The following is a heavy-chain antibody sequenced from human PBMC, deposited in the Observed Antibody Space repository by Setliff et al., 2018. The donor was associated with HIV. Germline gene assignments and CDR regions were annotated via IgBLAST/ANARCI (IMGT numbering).Heavy chain of an antibody. D-gene: IGHD6-19*01. Sequence: SETLSLTCTVSGGSINSNTYFWGWIRQPPGKGLEWIGSIYYSGSTNYNPSLRSRVIIPVDTSKNQFSLKLSSVTAADTAVYYCARRSGWYDYWGQGTLVTVSS. J-gene: IGHJ4*02. V-gene: IGHV4-39*07. CDR1: GGSINSNTYF. CDR3: ARRSGWYDY. CDR2: IYYSGST.